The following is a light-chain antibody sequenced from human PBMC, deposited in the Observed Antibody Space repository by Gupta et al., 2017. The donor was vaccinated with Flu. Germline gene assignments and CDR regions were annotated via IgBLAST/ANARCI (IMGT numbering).Light chain of an antibody. J-gene: IGLJ1*01. V-gene: IGLV2-14*01. Sequence: QSALPQPASASGSPGQSIIISCTGTSSDVGGYNYVSWYQQHPGKAPKLMIYEVSNRPSGVSNRFSGSKSGNTASLTISGLQAEDEADHYCSSYTSSSTLVFGTGTKVTVL. CDR3: SSYTSSSTLV. CDR1: SSDVGGYNY. CDR2: EVS.